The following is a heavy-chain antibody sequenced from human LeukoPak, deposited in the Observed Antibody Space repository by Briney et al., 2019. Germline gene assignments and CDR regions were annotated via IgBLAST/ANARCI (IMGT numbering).Heavy chain of an antibody. CDR3: ARDTGWYFDL. V-gene: IGHV3-74*01. CDR1: GFTFSGYW. J-gene: IGHJ2*01. Sequence: GGSLRLSCAASGFTFSGYWMHWVRQPPGKALVWVSRITGDGSSTTYADSVKGRFTISRDNAKNTLYLQMISLRAEDTAVYYCARDTGWYFDLWGRGTLVTVSS. D-gene: IGHD4-17*01. CDR2: ITGDGSST.